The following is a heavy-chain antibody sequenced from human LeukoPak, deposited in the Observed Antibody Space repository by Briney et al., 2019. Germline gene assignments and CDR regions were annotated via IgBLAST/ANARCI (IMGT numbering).Heavy chain of an antibody. V-gene: IGHV3-30*18. CDR1: GFTFSSYG. J-gene: IGHJ4*02. Sequence: PGRSLRLSCAASGFTFSSYGMHWVRQAPGKGLEWVAVISYDGSNKYYADSVKGRFTISRDNSKNTLYLQMNSLRAEDTAVYYCAKVRFELYYYDSSGYPRGNYFDYWGQGTLVTVSS. CDR2: ISYDGSNK. CDR3: AKVRFELYYYDSSGYPRGNYFDY. D-gene: IGHD3-22*01.